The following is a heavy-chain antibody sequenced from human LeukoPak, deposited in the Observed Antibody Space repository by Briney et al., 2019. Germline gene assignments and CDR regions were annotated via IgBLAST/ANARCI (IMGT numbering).Heavy chain of an antibody. D-gene: IGHD3-22*01. V-gene: IGHV4-59*01. CDR3: ARDLGDSSGYYQGTNWFDP. J-gene: IGHJ5*02. CDR2: IYYSGST. CDR1: GGSISSYY. Sequence: PSETLSLTCTVSGGSISSYYWSWIRQPPGKGLEWIGYIYYSGSTNYNPSLKSRVTISVDTSKNQFSLKLSSVTAADTAVYYCARDLGDSSGYYQGTNWFDPWGQGTLVTVSS.